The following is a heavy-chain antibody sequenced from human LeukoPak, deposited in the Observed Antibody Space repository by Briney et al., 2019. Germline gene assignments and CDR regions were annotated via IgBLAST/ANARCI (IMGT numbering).Heavy chain of an antibody. CDR1: GDSVSSNSAA. D-gene: IGHD6-13*01. Sequence: SQTLSLTCAISGDSVSSNSAAWNWIRQSPSSGLEWLGRTYYRSKWYNGYAVSVKSRITINPDTSGNQFSLHLNSVTPEDTAVYYCAKRGSITAPGAFDIWGQGTMVTVSS. CDR2: TYYRSKWYN. J-gene: IGHJ3*02. V-gene: IGHV6-1*01. CDR3: AKRGSITAPGAFDI.